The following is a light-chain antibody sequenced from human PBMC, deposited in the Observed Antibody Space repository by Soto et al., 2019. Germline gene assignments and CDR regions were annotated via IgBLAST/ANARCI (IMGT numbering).Light chain of an antibody. CDR2: DDN. V-gene: IGLV1-51*01. J-gene: IGLJ2*01. CDR1: SSNIGGNS. CDR3: SSFAVSPVV. Sequence: QSVMTQPPSVSAAPGQKVTISCSGSSSNIGGNSVSWYQQLPGTAPKLLIYDDNKRPSGIPDRFSGSKSGTSATLGITGFQTGDEADYYCSSFAVSPVVFGGGTKVTVL.